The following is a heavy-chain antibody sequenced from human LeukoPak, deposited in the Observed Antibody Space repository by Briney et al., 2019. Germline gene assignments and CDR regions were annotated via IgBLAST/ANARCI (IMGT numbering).Heavy chain of an antibody. J-gene: IGHJ4*02. Sequence: GGSLRLSCAVSGITVSTNYMSWVRQAPGKGLEWVSVIYSSGNTYYADSVKGRFTISRDNSKNTLYLQITSLRAEDTAAYYCASMVRGTASGYWGQGTLVTVSS. CDR1: GITVSTNY. D-gene: IGHD3-10*01. CDR2: IYSSGNT. CDR3: ASMVRGTASGY. V-gene: IGHV3-66*01.